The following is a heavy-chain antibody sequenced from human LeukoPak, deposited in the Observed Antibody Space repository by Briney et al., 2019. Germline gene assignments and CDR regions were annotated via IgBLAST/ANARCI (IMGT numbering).Heavy chain of an antibody. CDR3: ARGGTAMIYYYYGMDV. CDR2: IYHSWST. J-gene: IGHJ6*04. D-gene: IGHD5-18*01. Sequence: SGTLSLTCAVSGGSISSSNWWSWVRQPPGKGLEWIGEIYHSWSTNYNPSLKSRVTISVDKSKNQFSLKLSSVTAADTAVYYCARGGTAMIYYYYGMDVWGKGTTVTVSS. V-gene: IGHV4-4*02. CDR1: GGSISSSNW.